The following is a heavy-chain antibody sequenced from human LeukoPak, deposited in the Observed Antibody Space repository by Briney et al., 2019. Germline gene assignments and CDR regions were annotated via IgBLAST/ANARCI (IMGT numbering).Heavy chain of an antibody. CDR2: IYYSGST. Sequence: PSETLSLTCTVSGGSISSGGYYWSWIRQHPGKGLEWIGYIYYSGSTYYNPSLKSRVSISVDTSKNQFSLRLSSVTAADTAVYYCASTYDRRVNAFDIWGQGTMVTVSS. CDR3: ASTYDRRVNAFDI. D-gene: IGHD3-22*01. V-gene: IGHV4-31*03. CDR1: GGSISSGGYY. J-gene: IGHJ3*02.